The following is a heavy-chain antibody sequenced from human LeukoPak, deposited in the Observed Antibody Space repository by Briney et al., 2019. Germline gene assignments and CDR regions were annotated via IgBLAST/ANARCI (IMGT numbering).Heavy chain of an antibody. D-gene: IGHD6-19*01. J-gene: IGHJ3*02. CDR2: MNPNTGNT. Sequence: ASVKVSCKASGYTFNSYDINWVRQATGQGLEWMGWMNPNTGNTGYGERFQGRVTMTRDNSISTAYMELRSLRSDDTAVYYCARDRFIAVAGNGGNAFDIWGQGTMVTVSS. CDR1: GYTFNSYD. CDR3: ARDRFIAVAGNGGNAFDI. V-gene: IGHV1-8*01.